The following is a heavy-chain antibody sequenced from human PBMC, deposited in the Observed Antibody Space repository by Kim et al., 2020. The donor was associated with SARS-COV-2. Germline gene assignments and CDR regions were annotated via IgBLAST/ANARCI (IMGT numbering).Heavy chain of an antibody. CDR2: IWYDGSNK. J-gene: IGHJ4*02. V-gene: IGHV3-33*06. CDR1: GFTFSSYG. Sequence: GGSLRLSCAASGFTFSSYGMHWVRQAPGKGLEWVAVIWYDGSNKYYADSVKGRFTISRDNSKNTLYLQMNSLRAEDTAVYYCAKDLEQQQYFDYWGQGTLVTVSS. CDR3: AKDLEQQQYFDY. D-gene: IGHD6-13*01.